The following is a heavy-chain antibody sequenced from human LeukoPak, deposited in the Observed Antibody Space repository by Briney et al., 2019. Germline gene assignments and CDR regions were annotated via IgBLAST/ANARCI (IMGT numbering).Heavy chain of an antibody. V-gene: IGHV4-34*01. J-gene: IGHJ4*02. CDR2: INHSGST. CDR1: GGSISGYY. D-gene: IGHD6-19*01. Sequence: PSETLSLTCTVSGGSISGYYWSWIRQPPGKGLEWIGEINHSGSTNYNPSLKSRVTISVDTSKNQFSLKLSSVTAADTAVYYCARGRGGSGWYYWGQGTLVTVSS. CDR3: ARGRGGSGWYY.